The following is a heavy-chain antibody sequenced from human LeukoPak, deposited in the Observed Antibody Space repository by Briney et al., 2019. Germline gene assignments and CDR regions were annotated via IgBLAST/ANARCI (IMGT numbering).Heavy chain of an antibody. D-gene: IGHD5-18*01. CDR3: ARYKRQLWLPYYYYGMDV. J-gene: IGHJ6*02. CDR1: GFTFSSYA. V-gene: IGHV3-30-3*01. Sequence: GGSLRLSCAASGFTFSSYAMHWVRQAPGKGLEWVAVISYDGSNKYYADSVKGRFTISRDNAKNSLYLQMNSLRAEDTAVYYCARYKRQLWLPYYYYGMDVWGQGTTVTVSS. CDR2: ISYDGSNK.